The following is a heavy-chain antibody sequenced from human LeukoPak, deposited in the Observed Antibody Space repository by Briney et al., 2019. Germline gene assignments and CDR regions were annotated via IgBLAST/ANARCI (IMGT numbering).Heavy chain of an antibody. Sequence: SETLSLTCSVSGASFSTNYWSWIRQPPGRGLEWIGYVFDSGSTNYNPSLKSRVTISLDTSTKQFSLRLSSVTAADTAVYYCARLYQQSKWKYYYYYMDVWGKGTAVTVSS. D-gene: IGHD1-1*01. V-gene: IGHV4-59*01. CDR2: VFDSGST. CDR3: ARLYQQSKWKYYYYYMDV. CDR1: GASFSTNY. J-gene: IGHJ6*03.